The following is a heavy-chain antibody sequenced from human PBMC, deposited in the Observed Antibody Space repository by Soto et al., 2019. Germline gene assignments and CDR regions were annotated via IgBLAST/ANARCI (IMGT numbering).Heavy chain of an antibody. CDR3: ARDLAVTYFDY. J-gene: IGHJ4*02. V-gene: IGHV3-48*01. CDR2: ISSSSSTI. D-gene: IGHD2-15*01. Sequence: PGGSLRLSCAASGFTFSSYSMNWVRQAPGKGLEWVSYISSSSSTIYYADSVKGRFTISRDNAKNSLYLQMNSLRAEDTAVYYCARDLAVTYFDYWGQGTLVTVSS. CDR1: GFTFSSYS.